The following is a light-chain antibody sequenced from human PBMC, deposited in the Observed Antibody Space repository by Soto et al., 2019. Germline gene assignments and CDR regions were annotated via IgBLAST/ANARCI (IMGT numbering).Light chain of an antibody. Sequence: IVVSKSDVTLSVSPGAGSTPLCMAIQSVSSNLPWYQQTPGQAPRLLIYGASTRATGIPARFSGSGSGTEFTLTISSLQSEDFAVYYCQQYNNLPRTFGQGTRLDIK. CDR2: GAS. J-gene: IGKJ1*01. CDR3: QQYNNLPRT. V-gene: IGKV3-15*01. CDR1: QSVSSN.